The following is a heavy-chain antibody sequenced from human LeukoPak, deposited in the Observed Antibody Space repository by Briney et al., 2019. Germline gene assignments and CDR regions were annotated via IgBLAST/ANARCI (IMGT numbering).Heavy chain of an antibody. D-gene: IGHD5-18*01. CDR1: GYTFSSYS. V-gene: IGHV1-18*01. Sequence: GASVKVSCKASGYTFSSYSISWVRQAPGQGLEWMGWINTYNGNTNYAQKLQGRVTMTTDTSTSTAYMELRSLRSDDTAVYYCARERGGYSYGDYWGQGTLVTVSS. CDR3: ARERGGYSYGDY. CDR2: INTYNGNT. J-gene: IGHJ4*02.